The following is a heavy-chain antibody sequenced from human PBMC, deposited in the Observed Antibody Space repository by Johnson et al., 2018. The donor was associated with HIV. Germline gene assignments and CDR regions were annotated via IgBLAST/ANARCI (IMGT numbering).Heavy chain of an antibody. V-gene: IGHV3-30*18. CDR2: ISYDGSNK. D-gene: IGHD6-13*01. J-gene: IGHJ3*02. CDR3: AKNFRGGIVATGDAFDT. Sequence: QVQLVESGGGVLQPGRSLRLSCIASGFTFSRCGMHWVRQAPGKGLEWVALISYDGSNKYYADSVKGRFTISRDNSKNTLYLQMNSLRAEDTAMYYCAKNFRGGIVATGDAFDTWGQGTMVTVSA. CDR1: GFTFSRCG.